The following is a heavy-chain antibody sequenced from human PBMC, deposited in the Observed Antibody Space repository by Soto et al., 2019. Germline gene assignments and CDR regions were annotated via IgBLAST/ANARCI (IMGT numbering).Heavy chain of an antibody. CDR3: ARDHRSLGGYYGIDV. CDR2: IHYTGST. CDR1: GDSISSSGFY. Sequence: QSLTCSVSGDSISSSGFYWSWIRQHPGKALEWIGYIHYTGSTSYNPSLKSRLAISLDASKNQFSLSLSSVTSADTAVYYCARDHRSLGGYYGIDVWGQGTTVTVSS. V-gene: IGHV4-31*03. D-gene: IGHD3-10*01. J-gene: IGHJ6*02.